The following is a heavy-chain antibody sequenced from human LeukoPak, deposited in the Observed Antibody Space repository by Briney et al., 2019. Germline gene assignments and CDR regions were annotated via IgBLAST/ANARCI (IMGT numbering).Heavy chain of an antibody. J-gene: IGHJ6*03. CDR3: ARSLRVRGVPDYMDV. Sequence: WGSLGLSCAASDFTVSSNYMSRVRQPPGKGLEWVSVIHKNAITSYADTVRGRFTISRDNSKNTLYLQMNNLRVDDTAVYYCARSLRVRGVPDYMDVWGKGTTVTAYS. CDR2: IHKNAIT. CDR1: DFTVSSNY. D-gene: IGHD3-10*01. V-gene: IGHV3-53*01.